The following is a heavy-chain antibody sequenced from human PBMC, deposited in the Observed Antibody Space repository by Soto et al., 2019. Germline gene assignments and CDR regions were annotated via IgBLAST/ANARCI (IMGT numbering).Heavy chain of an antibody. Sequence: QITLKESGPTLVNPTQTLTLTCTFSGFSLSTSGAAVGWIRQPPGKALEWLALVYWDDDKRYSPSIKNRVTITXDXXXXXXXXXXXXXXXXXXXXXXXXHXQLVTFFGLVTQTDVWFDSWGQGTLVTVPS. CDR1: GFSLSTSGAA. CDR3: XHXQLVTFFGLVTQTDVWFDS. V-gene: IGHV2-5*02. CDR2: VYWDDDK. J-gene: IGHJ5*01. D-gene: IGHD3-3*01.